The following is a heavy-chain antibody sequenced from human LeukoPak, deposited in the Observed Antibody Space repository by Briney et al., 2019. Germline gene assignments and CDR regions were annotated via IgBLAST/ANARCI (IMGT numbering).Heavy chain of an antibody. CDR2: LTTDGDNT. CDR1: GFTFSPYW. Sequence: GGSLRLSCAASGFTFSPYWLDWVRQAPGKGLMWVSRLTTDGDNTNYADAVKGRFTISRDKAKNTLFLQMNSLRAEDTAVYYCARRAFSSGTLFDYWGQGLLVTVSS. CDR3: ARRAFSSGTLFDY. J-gene: IGHJ4*02. V-gene: IGHV3-74*01. D-gene: IGHD5-18*01.